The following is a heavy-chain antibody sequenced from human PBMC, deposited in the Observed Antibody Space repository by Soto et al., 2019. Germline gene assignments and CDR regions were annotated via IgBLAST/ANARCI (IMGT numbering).Heavy chain of an antibody. CDR1: GFTFGDYA. V-gene: IGHV3-49*03. CDR3: TRGRGVVPAAMDYYYYYGMHV. J-gene: IGHJ6*02. D-gene: IGHD2-2*01. Sequence: GGSLRLSCTASGFTFGDYAMSWFRQAPGKGLEWVGFIRSKAYGGTTEYAASVKGRFTISRDDSKSIAYLQMNSLKTEDTVVYYCTRGRGVVPAAMDYYYYYGMHVWGQGTTVTVSS. CDR2: IRSKAYGGTT.